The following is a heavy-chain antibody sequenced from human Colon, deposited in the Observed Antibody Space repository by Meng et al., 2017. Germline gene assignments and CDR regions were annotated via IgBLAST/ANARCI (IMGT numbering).Heavy chain of an antibody. J-gene: IGHJ4*02. V-gene: IGHV4-61*01. CDR1: GGSVSSGSHY. Sequence: VQPQESGPGLVKPSETLSPTCTVSGGSVSSGSHYWSWIRQPPGNGLEWIGYIDYSRSINYYPSLKSRVTMSVDTSKNQFSLNLSSVTAADTAVYYCAGGPWELDYWGQGTLVTVSS. CDR2: IDYSRSI. CDR3: AGGPWELDY. D-gene: IGHD1-26*01.